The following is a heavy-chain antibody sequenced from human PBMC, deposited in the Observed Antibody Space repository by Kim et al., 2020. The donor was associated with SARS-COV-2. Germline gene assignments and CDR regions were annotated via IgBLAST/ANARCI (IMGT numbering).Heavy chain of an antibody. J-gene: IGHJ4*02. V-gene: IGHV4-34*01. CDR1: GESFIDHY. Sequence: SETLSLTCAVYGESFIDHYWAWIRQPPGKGLEWIGRINHRGSTDYNPSLKSRVTMSIDTFRNQFSLKLYSVTAADTAVYYCSRRPLRGYYFDYWGPGPLV. D-gene: IGHD3-22*01. CDR3: SRRPLRGYYFDY. CDR2: INHRGST.